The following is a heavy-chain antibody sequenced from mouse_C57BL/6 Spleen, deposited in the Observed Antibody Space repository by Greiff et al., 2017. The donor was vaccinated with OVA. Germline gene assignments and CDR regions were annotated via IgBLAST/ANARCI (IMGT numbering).Heavy chain of an antibody. CDR2: IDPNSGGT. D-gene: IGHD2-4*01. CDR1: GYTFTSYW. CDR3: VRAGDYALYYAMGY. V-gene: IGHV1-72*01. J-gene: IGHJ4*01. Sequence: QVQLQQPGAELVKPGASVKLSCKASGYTFTSYWMHWVKQRPGRGLEWIGRIDPNSGGTKYNEKFKSKATLTVDKPSSTAYMQLSSLRSEDSAVYYCVRAGDYALYYAMGYSGQVTSVTVSS.